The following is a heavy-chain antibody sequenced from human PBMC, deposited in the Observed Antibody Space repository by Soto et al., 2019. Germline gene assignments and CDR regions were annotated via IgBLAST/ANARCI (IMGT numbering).Heavy chain of an antibody. CDR2: IYYSGST. CDR3: AREGDTMVRGVDYFDY. J-gene: IGHJ4*02. V-gene: IGHV4-59*01. Sequence: SETLSLTCTVSGGSISSYYWSWIRQPPVKGLEWIGYIYYSGSTNYNPSLKSRVTISVDTSKNQFSLKLSSVTAADTAVYYCAREGDTMVRGVDYFDYWGQGTLVTVSS. CDR1: GGSISSYY. D-gene: IGHD3-10*01.